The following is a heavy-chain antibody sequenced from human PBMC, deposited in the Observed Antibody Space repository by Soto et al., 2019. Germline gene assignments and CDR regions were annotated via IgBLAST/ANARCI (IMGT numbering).Heavy chain of an antibody. CDR1: CGSISSVSYS. Sequence: SETLSLTCTVSCGSISSVSYSWSWIRQHPGKCPECLAYIYYTGIXXYNPSLKXXVTISVDTSNXQFSLXLLSVTSADTAVYYCARGYYVMDVCGQGTTVTVS. CDR3: ARGYYVMDV. V-gene: IGHV4-31*01. CDR2: IYYTGIX. J-gene: IGHJ6*02.